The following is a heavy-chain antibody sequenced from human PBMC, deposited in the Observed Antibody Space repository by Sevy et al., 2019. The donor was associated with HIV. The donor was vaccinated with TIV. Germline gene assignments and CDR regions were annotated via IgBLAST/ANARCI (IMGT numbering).Heavy chain of an antibody. D-gene: IGHD2-2*01. CDR3: ASFGRGYCSSTSCYGYLGIAH. Sequence: GGSLRLSCAASGFTFSSYSMNWVRQAPGKGLEWVSSISSTSSYIYYADSVKGRFTISRDNAKNSLYLQMNSLRAEDTAVYYCASFGRGYCSSTSCYGYLGIAHWGQGTLVTVSS. CDR1: GFTFSSYS. J-gene: IGHJ5*02. CDR2: ISSTSSYI. V-gene: IGHV3-21*01.